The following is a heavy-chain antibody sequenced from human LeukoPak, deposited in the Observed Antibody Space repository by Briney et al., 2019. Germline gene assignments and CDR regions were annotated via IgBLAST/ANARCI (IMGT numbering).Heavy chain of an antibody. CDR1: GYSFTSYW. D-gene: IGHD6-13*01. J-gene: IGHJ3*02. CDR2: IYPGDSDT. V-gene: IGHV5-51*01. CDR3: ARPIAAVGGASDAFDI. Sequence: PGESLKISCKGSGYSFTSYWIGWVRQMPGKGLEWMGIIYPGDSDTRYSPSFQGQVTISADKSISTAYLQWSSLKASDTAMYYCARPIAAVGGASDAFDIWGQGTMVTVSS.